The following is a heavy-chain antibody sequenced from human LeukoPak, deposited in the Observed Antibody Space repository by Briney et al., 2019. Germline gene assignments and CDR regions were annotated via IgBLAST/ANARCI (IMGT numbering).Heavy chain of an antibody. Sequence: PSETLSLTCAVYGGSFSGYYWSWIRQPPGKGLEWIGEINHSGSTNYNPSLKSRVTISVDTSKNQFPLKLSSVTAADTAVYYCARGLRRWLRDPFDYWGQGTLVTVSS. D-gene: IGHD5-12*01. J-gene: IGHJ4*02. CDR1: GGSFSGYY. CDR3: ARGLRRWLRDPFDY. V-gene: IGHV4-34*01. CDR2: INHSGST.